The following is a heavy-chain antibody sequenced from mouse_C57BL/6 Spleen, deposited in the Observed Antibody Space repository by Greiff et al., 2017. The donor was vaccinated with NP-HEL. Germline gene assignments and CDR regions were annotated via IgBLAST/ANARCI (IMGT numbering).Heavy chain of an antibody. CDR2: ISDGGSYT. Sequence: EVNVVESGGGLVKPGGSLKLSCAASGFTFSSYAMSWVRQTPEKRLEWVATISDGGSYTYYPDNVKGRFTISRDNAKTNLYLQMSHLKSEDTAMYYCARDPSSYGNYGFAYWGQGTLVTVSA. D-gene: IGHD2-1*01. J-gene: IGHJ3*01. CDR1: GFTFSSYA. V-gene: IGHV5-4*01. CDR3: ARDPSSYGNYGFAY.